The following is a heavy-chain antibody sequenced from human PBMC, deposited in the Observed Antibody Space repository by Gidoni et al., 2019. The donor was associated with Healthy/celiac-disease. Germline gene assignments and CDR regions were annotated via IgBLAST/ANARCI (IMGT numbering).Heavy chain of an antibody. CDR3: ARGRGGSGSYYAY. CDR1: AGSFSGYY. D-gene: IGHD3-10*01. CDR2: INHSGST. Sequence: QVQLQQWGAGLLKPSETLSLTCAVYAGSFSGYYWSWIRQPPGKGLEWIGEINHSGSTNYNPSLQRRVTISVDTSKNQFSLKLSSVTAADTAVYYCARGRGGSGSYYAYWGQGTLVTVSS. V-gene: IGHV4-34*01. J-gene: IGHJ4*02.